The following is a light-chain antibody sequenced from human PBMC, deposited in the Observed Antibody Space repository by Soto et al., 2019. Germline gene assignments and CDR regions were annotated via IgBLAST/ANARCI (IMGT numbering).Light chain of an antibody. J-gene: IGKJ1*01. V-gene: IGKV3-20*01. CDR3: QQYGSSGT. Sequence: IVLTQSPGTLSLSPGERATLSCTASQSVSSGFLAWYQQKPGQAPRLLIYGASNRATGIPARFSGSGSGTDFTLTISSLEPEDFAVYYCQQYGSSGTLGQGTKVDIK. CDR1: QSVSSGF. CDR2: GAS.